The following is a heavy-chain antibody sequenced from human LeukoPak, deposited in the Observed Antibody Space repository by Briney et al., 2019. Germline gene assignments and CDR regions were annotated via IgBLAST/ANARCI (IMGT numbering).Heavy chain of an antibody. D-gene: IGHD6-13*01. V-gene: IGHV3-21*01. CDR2: ISSSSSYI. CDR3: ARGLPAYSSSWYVQPTGYYFDY. J-gene: IGHJ4*02. CDR1: GFTFSSYS. Sequence: GGSLRLSCAASGFTFSSYSMNWVRQAPGKGLEWVSSISSSSSYIYYADSVKGRFTISRDNAKNSLYLQMNSLRAEDTAVYYCARGLPAYSSSWYVQPTGYYFDYWSQGTLVTVSS.